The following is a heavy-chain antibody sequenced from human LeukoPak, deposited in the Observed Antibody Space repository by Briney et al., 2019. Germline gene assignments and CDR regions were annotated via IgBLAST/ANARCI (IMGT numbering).Heavy chain of an antibody. D-gene: IGHD6-13*01. J-gene: IGHJ4*02. CDR3: ARMQLDGNFDY. CDR1: GYTFTSYG. Sequence: EASVKVSCKASGYTFTSYGISWVRQAPGQGLEWMGWISAYNGNTNYAQKLRGRVTMTTDTSTSTAYMELRSLRSDDTAVYYCARMQLDGNFDYWGQGTLVTVSS. V-gene: IGHV1-18*01. CDR2: ISAYNGNT.